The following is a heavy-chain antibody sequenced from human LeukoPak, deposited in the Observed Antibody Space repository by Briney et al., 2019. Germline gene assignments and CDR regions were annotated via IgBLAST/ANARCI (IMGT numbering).Heavy chain of an antibody. Sequence: PGGSLRLSCAASGFTFDDYGMSWIRQPPGKGLEWIGEINHSGSTNYNPSLKSRVTISVDTSKNQFSLKLSSVTAADTAVYYCARGFIVGPYWSIGYFDYWGQGTLVTVSS. CDR2: INHSGST. V-gene: IGHV4-34*01. CDR1: GFTFDDYG. CDR3: ARGFIVGPYWSIGYFDY. J-gene: IGHJ4*02. D-gene: IGHD1-26*01.